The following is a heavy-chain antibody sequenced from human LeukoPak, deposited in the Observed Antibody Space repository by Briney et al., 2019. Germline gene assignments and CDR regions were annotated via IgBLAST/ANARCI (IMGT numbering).Heavy chain of an antibody. CDR3: AVGHGSGTPPRVDWFDP. J-gene: IGHJ5*02. V-gene: IGHV4-39*01. CDR1: GGSISSSSYY. D-gene: IGHD3-10*01. Sequence: SETLSLTCTVSGGSISSSSYYWGWIRQHPGKGLEWIGSIYYSGSTYYNPSVKSGVTISVDTSKNQFSLKLSSVTAADTAVYYCAVGHGSGTPPRVDWFDPWGEGTLVTVSS. CDR2: IYYSGST.